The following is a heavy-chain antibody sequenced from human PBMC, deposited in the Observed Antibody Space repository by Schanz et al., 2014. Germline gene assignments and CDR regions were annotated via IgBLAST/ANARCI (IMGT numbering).Heavy chain of an antibody. CDR2: IWAAGSTK. V-gene: IGHV3-33*01. CDR3: ARPRFGYGEVDY. J-gene: IGHJ4*02. CDR1: GFIFSNYG. Sequence: QVQLVESGGGVVQPGGSLRLSCAASGFIFSNYGMHWVRQAPGEGLEWVAVIWAAGSTKYYADSVRGRFTISRDRFQNTLYLRMSSLRAEDTAVYCCARPRFGYGEVDYWGQGTLVAVSS. D-gene: IGHD4-17*01.